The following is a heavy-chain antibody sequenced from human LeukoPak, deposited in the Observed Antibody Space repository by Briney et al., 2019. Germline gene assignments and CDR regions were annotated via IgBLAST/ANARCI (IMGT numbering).Heavy chain of an antibody. CDR1: GGSISSYY. J-gene: IGHJ4*02. CDR3: ARGLGYYDFWSGPFDY. V-gene: IGHV4-59*01. Sequence: SETLSLTCTVSGGSISSYYWSWIRQPPGKGLEWIGHIYYSGSTNYNPSLKSRVTMSVDTSKNQFSLKLSSVTAADTAVYYCARGLGYYDFWSGPFDYWGQGTLVTASS. D-gene: IGHD3-3*01. CDR2: IYYSGST.